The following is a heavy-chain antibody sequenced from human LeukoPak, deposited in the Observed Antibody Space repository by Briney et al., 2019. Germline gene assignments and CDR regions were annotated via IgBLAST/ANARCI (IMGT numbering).Heavy chain of an antibody. CDR1: GGSISSSSYY. J-gene: IGHJ5*02. CDR3: ARLGSFDP. Sequence: PSETLSLTCTVSGGSISSSSYYWGWIRQPPGKGLEWIGSIYYSGCTYYNPSLKSRVTISVDTSKNQFSLKLSSVTAADTAVYYCARLGSFDPWGQGTLVTVSS. V-gene: IGHV4-39*01. CDR2: IYYSGCT. D-gene: IGHD3-10*01.